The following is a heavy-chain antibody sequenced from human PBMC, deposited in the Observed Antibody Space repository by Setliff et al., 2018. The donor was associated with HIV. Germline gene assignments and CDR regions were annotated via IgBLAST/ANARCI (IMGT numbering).Heavy chain of an antibody. CDR3: AKGFYGNNYYYFYYMDV. CDR1: GFTFSTYW. V-gene: IGHV3-23*01. D-gene: IGHD3-16*01. Sequence: GGSLRLSCAASGFTFSTYWMSWVRQAPGKGLEWVSSISGSESGISYADPVKGRFTISRDNFKNTLYLQMNSLRVEDTAVYYCAKGFYGNNYYYFYYMDVWGKGTTVTVSS. J-gene: IGHJ6*03. CDR2: ISGSESGI.